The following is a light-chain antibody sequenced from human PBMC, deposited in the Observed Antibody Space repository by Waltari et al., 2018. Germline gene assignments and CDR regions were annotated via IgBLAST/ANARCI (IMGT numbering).Light chain of an antibody. J-gene: IGKJ2*01. V-gene: IGKV3-11*01. Sequence: EIALTQSPATLSLSPGERATLSCRASQNIGSYLAWYQQKPGQPPRVLIYDASTRATGIPARFSGSGSGADFALTISSLEPDDFAVYYCQQRSNWPRTFGQGTKLEIK. CDR1: QNIGSY. CDR3: QQRSNWPRT. CDR2: DAS.